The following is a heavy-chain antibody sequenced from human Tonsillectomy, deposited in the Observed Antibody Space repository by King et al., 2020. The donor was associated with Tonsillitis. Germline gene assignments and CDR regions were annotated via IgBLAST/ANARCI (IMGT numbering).Heavy chain of an antibody. J-gene: IGHJ3*02. CDR3: ARAPVRTYGGVFVIPLAFDI. V-gene: IGHV4-34*01. D-gene: IGHD3-16*02. Sequence: VQLQQWGAGLLKPSETLSLTCAVYGGSFSGYYWTWIRQSPGKGLEWIGEIYHNGNTNYNPFLNSRVNISVATSKNQFSLKLSSVTAADTAVYYCARAPVRTYGGVFVIPLAFDIWGQGTMVAVSS. CDR1: GGSFSGYY. CDR2: IYHNGNT.